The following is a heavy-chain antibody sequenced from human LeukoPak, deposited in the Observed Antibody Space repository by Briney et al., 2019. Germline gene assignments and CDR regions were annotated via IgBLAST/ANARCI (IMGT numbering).Heavy chain of an antibody. CDR1: GGSFSGYY. CDR2: INHSGST. Sequence: SETLSLTCAVYGGSFSGYYWSWIRQPPGKGLEWIGEINHSGSTNYNPSLKSRVTISVDRSKNQSSLKLSSVTAADTAVYYCARCLGAFDIWGQGTMVTVSS. D-gene: IGHD3-16*01. J-gene: IGHJ3*02. V-gene: IGHV4-34*01. CDR3: ARCLGAFDI.